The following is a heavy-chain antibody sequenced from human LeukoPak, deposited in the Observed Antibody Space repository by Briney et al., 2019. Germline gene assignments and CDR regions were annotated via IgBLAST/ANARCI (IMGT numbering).Heavy chain of an antibody. CDR3: GRDVNWNQIDY. Sequence: GGSLRLSCAASGFTFNNHWMHWVRQAPGKGLVWISRINNDGRITDYADSVKGRFTISRDNAMNTLYLQMNSLRAEDTAVYYCGRDVNWNQIDYWGQGSLVPVST. CDR2: INNDGRIT. D-gene: IGHD1-20*01. CDR1: GFTFNNHW. J-gene: IGHJ4*02. V-gene: IGHV3-74*01.